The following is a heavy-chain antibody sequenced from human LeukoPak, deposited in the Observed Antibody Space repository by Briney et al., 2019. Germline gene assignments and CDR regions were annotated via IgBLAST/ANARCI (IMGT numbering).Heavy chain of an antibody. V-gene: IGHV4-39*07. D-gene: IGHD6-13*01. Sequence: SETLSLTCTVSGGSISSSSYYWGWIRQPPGKGLEWIGSIYYSGSTYYNPSLKSRVTISVDTSKNQFSLKLSSVTAADTAVYYCARVPAAAIYYFDYWGQGTLVTVSS. CDR2: IYYSGST. CDR1: GGSISSSSYY. CDR3: ARVPAAAIYYFDY. J-gene: IGHJ4*02.